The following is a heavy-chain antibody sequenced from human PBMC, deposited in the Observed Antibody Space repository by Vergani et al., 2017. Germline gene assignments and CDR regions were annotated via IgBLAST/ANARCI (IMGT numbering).Heavy chain of an antibody. J-gene: IGHJ4*02. Sequence: QLQLQESGPGLVKPSETLSLTCTVSGGSISSSSYYWGGIRQPPGKGLEWIGSIYYSGSTYYNPSLKSRVTISVDTSKNQFSLKLSSVTAADTAVYYCASGSGYELDYWGQGTLVTVSS. CDR1: GGSISSSSYY. V-gene: IGHV4-39*01. D-gene: IGHD5-12*01. CDR2: IYYSGST. CDR3: ASGSGYELDY.